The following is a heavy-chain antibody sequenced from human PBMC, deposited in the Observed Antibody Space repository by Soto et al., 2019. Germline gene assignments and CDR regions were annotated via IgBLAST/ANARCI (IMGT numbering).Heavy chain of an antibody. CDR1: GGTFGSYA. Sequence: GASVKVSCKASGGTFGSYAITWVRRAPGRGLEWMGWINPNSGGTNYAQKFQGRVTMTRDTSISTAYMELSRLRSDDTAVYYCAREVQWLVRYYYYGMDVWGQGTTVTVYS. CDR3: AREVQWLVRYYYYGMDV. J-gene: IGHJ6*02. CDR2: INPNSGGT. V-gene: IGHV1-2*02. D-gene: IGHD6-19*01.